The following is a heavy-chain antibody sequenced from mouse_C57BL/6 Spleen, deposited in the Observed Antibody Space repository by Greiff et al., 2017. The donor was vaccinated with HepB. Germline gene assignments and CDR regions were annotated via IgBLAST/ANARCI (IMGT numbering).Heavy chain of an antibody. J-gene: IGHJ4*01. D-gene: IGHD2-5*01. CDR3: ARLYSTYAMDY. V-gene: IGHV3-6*01. CDR2: ISYDGSN. CDR1: GYSITSGYY. Sequence: EVKLMESGPGLVKPSQSLSLTCSVTGYSITSGYYWNWIRQFPGNKLEWMGYISYDGSNNYNPSLKNRISITRDTSKNQFFLKLNSVTTEDTATYYCARLYSTYAMDYWGQGTSVTVSS.